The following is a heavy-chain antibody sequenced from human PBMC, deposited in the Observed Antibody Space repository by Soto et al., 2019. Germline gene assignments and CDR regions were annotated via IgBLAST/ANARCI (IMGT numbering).Heavy chain of an antibody. D-gene: IGHD3-22*01. CDR2: IYYSGST. CDR1: GGSISSGDYY. J-gene: IGHJ4*02. Sequence: LSLTCTVSGGSISSGDYYWSWIRQPPGKGLEWIGYIYYSGSTYYNPSLKSRVTISVDTSKNQFSLKLSSVTAADTAVYYCARDVSEGGYWVYWGQGTLVTVSS. V-gene: IGHV4-30-4*01. CDR3: ARDVSEGGYWVY.